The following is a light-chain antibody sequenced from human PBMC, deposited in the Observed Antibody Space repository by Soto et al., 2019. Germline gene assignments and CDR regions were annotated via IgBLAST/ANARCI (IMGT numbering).Light chain of an antibody. V-gene: IGLV2-14*03. CDR1: GSDVGAYNY. Sequence: QSALTQPASVSGSPGQSITISCTGTGSDVGAYNYVSWYQQHPGKAPKLIISDIITRPSGVSNRFSGSKSGNTASLTIFGLQAEDEADYYCSSFTSGTTLWVFGGGTKLTVL. CDR2: DII. J-gene: IGLJ3*02. CDR3: SSFTSGTTLWV.